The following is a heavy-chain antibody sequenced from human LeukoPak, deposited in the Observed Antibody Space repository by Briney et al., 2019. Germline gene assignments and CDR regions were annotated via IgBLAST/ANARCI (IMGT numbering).Heavy chain of an antibody. V-gene: IGHV3-48*02. J-gene: IGHJ4*02. CDR1: GFSFTGYP. D-gene: IGHD3-9*01. CDR2: IRTTAEGAKYA. CDR3: ATDQRYAFDY. Sequence: GGSLRLSCATSGFSFTGYPMNWVRQAPGKGLGWISNIRTTAEGAKYAYYADSVKGRVTISRDDGKNTLYLHMNSLRDDDTAVYYCATDQRYAFDYWGQGILVTVSS.